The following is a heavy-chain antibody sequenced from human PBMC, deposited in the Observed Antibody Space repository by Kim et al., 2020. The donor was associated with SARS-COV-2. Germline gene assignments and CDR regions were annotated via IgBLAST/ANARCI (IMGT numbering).Heavy chain of an antibody. J-gene: IGHJ2*01. V-gene: IGHV4-39*01. D-gene: IGHD3-22*01. Sequence: SRVTISVDTSKNQFSLKLSSVTAADTAVYYCARPTYDSSGYYPSYWYFDLWGRGTLVTVSS. CDR3: ARPTYDSSGYYPSYWYFDL.